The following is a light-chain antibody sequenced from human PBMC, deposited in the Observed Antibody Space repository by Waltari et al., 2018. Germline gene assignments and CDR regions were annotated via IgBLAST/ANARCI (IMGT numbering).Light chain of an antibody. CDR2: AAY. V-gene: IGKV1-39*01. CDR1: QSISSY. J-gene: IGKJ4*01. CDR3: QQSYSTPVT. Sequence: DIQMTQSPSSLSASVGDRVTITCRASQSISSYLNWYQQKPGKAPKLLIYAAYSLQSGVPSRFSGSRSGTDFTLTISSLQPEDFATYYCQQSYSTPVTFGGGTKVEIK.